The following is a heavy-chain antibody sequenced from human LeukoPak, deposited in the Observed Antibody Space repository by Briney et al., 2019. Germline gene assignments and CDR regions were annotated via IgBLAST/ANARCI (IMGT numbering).Heavy chain of an antibody. J-gene: IGHJ4*02. V-gene: IGHV6-1*01. CDR2: TYYKSKWNN. Sequence: SQTLSLTCAISGDSVSSNTVAWNWIRQSPSRGLGWLGRTYYKSKWNNNYAISVKSRITISPDTSKNQFSLQLNSVTPEDTAVYYCARGDIPLDYWGQGTLVTVSS. CDR3: ARGDIPLDY. D-gene: IGHD2-21*01. CDR1: GDSVSSNTVA.